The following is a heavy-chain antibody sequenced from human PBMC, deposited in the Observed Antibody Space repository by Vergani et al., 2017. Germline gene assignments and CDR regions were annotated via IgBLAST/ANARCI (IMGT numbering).Heavy chain of an antibody. CDR1: GESFSSFY. CDR2: INNDGHT. J-gene: IGHJ4*01. V-gene: IGHV4-34*02. Sequence: QVQLQQWGAGVVKPSGTLSLTCAVFGESFSSFYWSWIRQPPGKGLEWIGEINNDGHTNYNPSLESRVTVSRDTAKNQFSLNLMSVTAAYTAMYYCAVRPRVNLVGGEIVTKRTFDYWGQGSLVTGSS. CDR3: AVRPRVNLVGGEIVTKRTFDY. D-gene: IGHD3-10*01.